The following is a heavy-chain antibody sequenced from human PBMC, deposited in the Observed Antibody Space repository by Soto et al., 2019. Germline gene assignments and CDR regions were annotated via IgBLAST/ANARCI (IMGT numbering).Heavy chain of an antibody. D-gene: IGHD2-15*01. V-gene: IGHV3-23*01. CDR2: ITDNGDAT. CDR1: GFMFSDYA. J-gene: IGHJ4*02. CDR3: AEGSRGRRPYYFDY. Sequence: EVQLLESGGGLVQPGGSLRLSCAASGFMFSDYAMSWVRQAPGKGLEWVSAITDNGDATYHADSVKARFTISRDNSKNTLNLQMNSLRVEDTAVYYCAEGSRGRRPYYFDYWGQGTLVTVSS.